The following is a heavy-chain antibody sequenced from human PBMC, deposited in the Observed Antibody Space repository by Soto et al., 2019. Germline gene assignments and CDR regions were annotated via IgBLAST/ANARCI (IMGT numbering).Heavy chain of an antibody. CDR2: IWYDGSNK. CDR3: ARVSTAMVYFDY. J-gene: IGHJ4*02. CDR1: GFTIDDYG. D-gene: IGHD5-18*01. Sequence: GGSLRLSCATSGFTIDDYGMSWVRQAPGKGLEWVAVIWYDGSNKYYADSVKGRFTISRDNSKNTLYLQMNSLRAEDTAVYYCARVSTAMVYFDYWGQGTLVTVSS. V-gene: IGHV3-33*08.